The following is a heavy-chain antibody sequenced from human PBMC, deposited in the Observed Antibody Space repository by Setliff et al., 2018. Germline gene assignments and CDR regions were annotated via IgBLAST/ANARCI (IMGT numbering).Heavy chain of an antibody. Sequence: GGSLRLSCAASGFTFNNYGTHWVRQTPERGLEWVAAISYDGGDKYYADSVRLRFTISRDNARDTLYLQLTSRRVDDTAVYFCAKGGESGWYQPYYYHGLDVWGQGTTVTVSS. CDR3: AKGGESGWYQPYYYHGLDV. D-gene: IGHD6-19*01. J-gene: IGHJ6*02. CDR2: ISYDGGDK. CDR1: GFTFNNYG. V-gene: IGHV3-30*18.